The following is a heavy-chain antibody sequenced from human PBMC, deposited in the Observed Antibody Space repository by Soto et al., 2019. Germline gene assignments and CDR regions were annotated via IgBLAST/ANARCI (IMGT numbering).Heavy chain of an antibody. CDR3: AKNEGVELVPLATVDWFAV. CDR2: ISGSGFKK. J-gene: IGHJ5*02. CDR1: GFIFENFG. V-gene: IGHV3-23*01. D-gene: IGHD1-26*01. Sequence: EVVLLESGGGLEQPGGSLRLSCAASGFIFENFGMSWVRQAPGKGLEWISSISGSGFKKYYADSVKGRFTISRDNSKSTVYLELNNLSAEDTAVYHCAKNEGVELVPLATVDWFAVWGQGSVVTVSS.